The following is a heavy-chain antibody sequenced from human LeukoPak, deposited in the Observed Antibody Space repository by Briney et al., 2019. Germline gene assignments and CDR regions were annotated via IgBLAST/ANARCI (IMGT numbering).Heavy chain of an antibody. CDR1: GGSISSYY. J-gene: IGHJ5*02. D-gene: IGHD3-22*01. V-gene: IGHV4-59*01. Sequence: PSETLSLTCTVSGGSISSYYWSWIRQPPGKGLEWIGYTYYSGSTNYNPSLKSRVTISVDTSKNQFSLKLSSVTAADTAVYYCAREHYYDSSGFRFDPWGQGTLVTVSS. CDR3: AREHYYDSSGFRFDP. CDR2: TYYSGST.